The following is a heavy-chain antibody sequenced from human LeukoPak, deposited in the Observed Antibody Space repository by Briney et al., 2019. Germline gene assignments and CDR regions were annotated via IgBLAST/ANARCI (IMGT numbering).Heavy chain of an antibody. CDR3: AKDQRGKPSPLDY. Sequence: GGSLRLSCAASGFTFSSYAMSWVRQAPGKGLEWVSGISGIGDRTYYADTVKGRFTISRDNSKNTVYLQMNSLRAEDTAVYYCAKDQRGKPSPLDYWGQGTLVTVSS. V-gene: IGHV3-23*01. J-gene: IGHJ4*02. CDR2: ISGIGDRT. D-gene: IGHD1-14*01. CDR1: GFTFSSYA.